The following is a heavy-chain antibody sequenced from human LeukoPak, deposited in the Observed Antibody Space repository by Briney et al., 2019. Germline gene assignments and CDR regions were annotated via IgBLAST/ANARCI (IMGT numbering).Heavy chain of an antibody. V-gene: IGHV3-74*01. Sequence: PGGSLRLSCVASGFTFSSYWMHWVRQAPGKGLVWVSRIKSDGSINYADSVKGRFTISRDNAKNTVSLQMNSLRAEDTGVYFCARAPSEIGGYYPEYFRHWGQGTLVTVSS. CDR3: ARAPSEIGGYYPEYFRH. D-gene: IGHD3-22*01. CDR1: GFTFSSYW. CDR2: IKSDGSI. J-gene: IGHJ1*01.